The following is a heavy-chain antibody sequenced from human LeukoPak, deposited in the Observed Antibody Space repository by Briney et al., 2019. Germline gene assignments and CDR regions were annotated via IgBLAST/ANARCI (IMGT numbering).Heavy chain of an antibody. Sequence: PSETLSLTCAVYGGSFSGYYWSWIRQPPGKGLEWIGEINHSGSTNYNPSLKSRVTISVDTSKNQFSLKLSSVTAADTAVYYCARHRSYYCSGGSCYSLAYSTKYYFDYWGQGTLVTVSS. CDR3: ARHRSYYCSGGSCYSLAYSTKYYFDY. V-gene: IGHV4-34*01. D-gene: IGHD2-15*01. CDR2: INHSGST. J-gene: IGHJ4*02. CDR1: GGSFSGYY.